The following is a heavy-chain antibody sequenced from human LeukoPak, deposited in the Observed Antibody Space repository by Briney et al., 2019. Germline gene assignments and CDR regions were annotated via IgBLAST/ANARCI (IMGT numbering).Heavy chain of an antibody. Sequence: PSETLSLTCTVSGGSISSYYWSWIRQPPGKGLEWIGSSYYSGSTYYNPSLKSRVTISVDTSKNQFSLKLSSVTAADTAVYYCASRSTYYYGSGSYYWSYWGQGTLVTVSS. J-gene: IGHJ4*02. V-gene: IGHV4-59*05. CDR3: ASRSTYYYGSGSYYWSY. CDR1: GGSISSYY. CDR2: SYYSGST. D-gene: IGHD3-10*01.